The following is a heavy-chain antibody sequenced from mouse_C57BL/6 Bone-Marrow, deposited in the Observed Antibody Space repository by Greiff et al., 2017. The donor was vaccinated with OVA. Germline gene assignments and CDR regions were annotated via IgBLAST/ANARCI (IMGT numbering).Heavy chain of an antibody. J-gene: IGHJ3*01. D-gene: IGHD2-4*01. Sequence: VQLKESGPELVKPGASVKMSCKASGYTFTDYNMHWVKQSHGKSLEWIGYINPNNGGTSYNQKFKGKATLTVNKSSSTAYMELRSLTSEDSAVYYCARPIYYDYDRFAYWGQGTLVTVSA. V-gene: IGHV1-22*01. CDR2: INPNNGGT. CDR3: ARPIYYDYDRFAY. CDR1: GYTFTDYN.